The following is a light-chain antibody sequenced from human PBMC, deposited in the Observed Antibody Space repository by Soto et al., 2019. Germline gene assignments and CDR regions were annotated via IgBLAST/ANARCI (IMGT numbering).Light chain of an antibody. CDR1: QDISNY. CDR3: PNCNRAPWT. Sequence: DIQMTQSPSSLSASVGDRVTITCRASQDISNYLAWYQQKPGKVPKLLIYGASTLQSGVPSRFRGTGSGTDFTLNISSLQTEDLAPDYCPNCNRAPWTFGQGTKVESK. CDR2: GAS. V-gene: IGKV1-27*01. J-gene: IGKJ1*01.